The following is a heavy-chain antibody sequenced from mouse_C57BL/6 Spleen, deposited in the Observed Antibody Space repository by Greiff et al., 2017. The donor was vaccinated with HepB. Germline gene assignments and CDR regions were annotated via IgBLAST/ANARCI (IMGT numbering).Heavy chain of an antibody. CDR3: ARNFLHYYGRRSYFDY. Sequence: VQLQQPGAELVRPGSSVKLSCKASGYTFTSYWMDWVKQRPGQGLEWIGNIYPSDSETHYNQKFKDKATLTVDKSSSTAYMQLSSLTSEDSAVYYCARNFLHYYGRRSYFDYWGQGTTLTVSS. J-gene: IGHJ2*01. V-gene: IGHV1-61*01. CDR1: GYTFTSYW. D-gene: IGHD1-1*01. CDR2: IYPSDSET.